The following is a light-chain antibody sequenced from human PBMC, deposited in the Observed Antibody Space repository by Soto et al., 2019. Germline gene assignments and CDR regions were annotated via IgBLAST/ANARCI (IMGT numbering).Light chain of an antibody. J-gene: IGKJ4*01. V-gene: IGKV3-11*01. CDR2: DAV. CDR3: QQRSGRLT. CDR1: QTVHNY. Sequence: ESVLTQSPATLSLSPGERATLSCRASQTVHNYLAWYQQKPGQVPRLLIYDAVRRATGIPDRFSGSVSGTDFTLTINSLEPEDIAVYYCQQRSGRLTFGGGTRVDLK.